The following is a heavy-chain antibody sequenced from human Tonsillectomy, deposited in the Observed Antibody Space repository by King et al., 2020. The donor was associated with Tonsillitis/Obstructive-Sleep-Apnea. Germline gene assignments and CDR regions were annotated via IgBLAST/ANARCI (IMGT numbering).Heavy chain of an antibody. J-gene: IGHJ4*02. V-gene: IGHV3-48*03. D-gene: IGHD5-18*01. Sequence: VQLVESGGGLVQPGGSLRLSCAASGFTFSSYEMNWVRQAPGKGLEWVSYISSSGSTIYYADSVKGRFTISRDNAKNSLYLQMNSLRAEDTAVYYCARDLGVQLWADVYWGQGTLVTVSS. CDR2: ISSSGSTI. CDR3: ARDLGVQLWADVY. CDR1: GFTFSSYE.